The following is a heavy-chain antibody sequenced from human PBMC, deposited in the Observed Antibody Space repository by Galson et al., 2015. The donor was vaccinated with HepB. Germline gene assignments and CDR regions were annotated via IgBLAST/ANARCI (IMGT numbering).Heavy chain of an antibody. CDR3: ARCGSGGSCYDPRFDY. Sequence: SLRLSCAASGFTFSSYWMHWVRQAPGKGLVWVSRINSDGSSTSYADSVKGRFTISRDNAKNTLYLQMNSLRAEDTAVYYCARCGSGGSCYDPRFDYWGQGTLVTVSS. CDR1: GFTFSSYW. D-gene: IGHD2-15*01. V-gene: IGHV3-74*01. CDR2: INSDGSST. J-gene: IGHJ4*02.